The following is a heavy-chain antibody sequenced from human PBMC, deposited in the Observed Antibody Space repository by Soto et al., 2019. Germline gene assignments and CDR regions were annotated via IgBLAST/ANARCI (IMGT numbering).Heavy chain of an antibody. D-gene: IGHD6-13*01. CDR3: AKEYSSTYKVGYFFDY. J-gene: IGHJ4*02. Sequence: EVLLLESGGGLVQPGGSLRLSCAASGFTFNNFGINWVRQAPGKGLECVSAISGSGGSTSYADSVKGRFTISRDNSKNTLYLQMNSLRADDTAVYFCAKEYSSTYKVGYFFDYWGQGTLVTVSS. V-gene: IGHV3-23*01. CDR1: GFTFNNFG. CDR2: ISGSGGST.